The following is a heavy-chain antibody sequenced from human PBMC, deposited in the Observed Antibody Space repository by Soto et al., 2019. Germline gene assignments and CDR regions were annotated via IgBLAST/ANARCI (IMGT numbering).Heavy chain of an antibody. Sequence: QVQLVQSGAGVKKPGASVKVSCKASGYTFTSYGISWVRQAPGQGLEWMGWISAYNGNTNYAQRLQGRVTMTTDTSTSTLYMELRSLRSDDTAVYYCARDVRGHYYYYGMDVWGQGTTVTVSS. D-gene: IGHD5-12*01. CDR1: GYTFTSYG. CDR3: ARDVRGHYYYYGMDV. V-gene: IGHV1-18*01. J-gene: IGHJ6*02. CDR2: ISAYNGNT.